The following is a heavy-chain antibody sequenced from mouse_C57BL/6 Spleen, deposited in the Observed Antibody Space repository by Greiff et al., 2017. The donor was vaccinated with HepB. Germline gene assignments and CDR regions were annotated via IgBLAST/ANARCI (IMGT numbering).Heavy chain of an antibody. CDR2: MDPAKGDT. CDR3: ADYDRWYFDV. V-gene: IGHV14-3*01. Sequence: EVKVVESVAELVRPGASVKLSCTASGFNIKNTYMHGVKQRPEQGLEWIGRMDPAKGDTKYAPKFQGKATITAETSSNTASLQRSSLASADTAIYYWADYDRWYFDVWGTGTTVTVSS. CDR1: GFNIKNTY. J-gene: IGHJ1*03. D-gene: IGHD2-4*01.